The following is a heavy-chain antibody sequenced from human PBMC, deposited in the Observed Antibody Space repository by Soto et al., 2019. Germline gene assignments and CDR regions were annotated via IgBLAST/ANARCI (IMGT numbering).Heavy chain of an antibody. J-gene: IGHJ3*02. D-gene: IGHD3-3*01. V-gene: IGHV3-53*04. CDR1: GFTVSSNY. Sequence: EVQLVESGGGLVQPGGSLRLSCAASGFTVSSNYMSWVRQAPGKGLERVSVIYSGGSTYYADSVKGRFTISRHNSKNTLYLQMNSLRAEDTAVYYCARGSGQGYYDFWSGYGGAFDIWGQGTMVTVSS. CDR3: ARGSGQGYYDFWSGYGGAFDI. CDR2: IYSGGST.